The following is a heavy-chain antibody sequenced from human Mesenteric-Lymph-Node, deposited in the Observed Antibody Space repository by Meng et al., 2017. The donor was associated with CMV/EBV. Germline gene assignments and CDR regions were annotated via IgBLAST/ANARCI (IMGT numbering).Heavy chain of an antibody. Sequence: SGPLPVKPPVTLSLQCTVRGGSISSSWHYWGWIRQPPGKGLEWIGSIFYSGSAHYNPALESRVTISIDKSKNEFFLNLGSVTAADTAMYFCARDTLTYSYGPGWIDPWGQGTLVTVSS. CDR3: ARDTLTYSYGPGWIDP. CDR2: IFYSGSA. V-gene: IGHV4-39*02. CDR1: GGSISSSWHY. J-gene: IGHJ5*02. D-gene: IGHD3-10*01.